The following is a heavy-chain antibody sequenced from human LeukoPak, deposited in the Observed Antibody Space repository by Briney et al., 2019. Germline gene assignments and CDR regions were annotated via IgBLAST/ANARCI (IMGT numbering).Heavy chain of an antibody. V-gene: IGHV1-69*13. CDR1: GDTFSTYA. CDR3: ARDWIAVAARYYSGLDA. Sequence: ASVKVSCKASGDTFSTYAISWVREAPGQGLEWMGGIIPIFGTANYAQKFQGRVTITADESTSTAYMELSSLRSEDTAVYYCARDWIAVAARYYSGLDAWGHGTTVTVSS. CDR2: IIPIFGTA. J-gene: IGHJ6*02. D-gene: IGHD6-19*01.